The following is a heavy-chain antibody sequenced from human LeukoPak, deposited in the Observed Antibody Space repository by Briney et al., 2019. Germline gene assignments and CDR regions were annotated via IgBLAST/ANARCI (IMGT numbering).Heavy chain of an antibody. CDR1: GYTFTGYY. CDR3: ARDLGITTVRFDP. V-gene: IGHV1-2*02. D-gene: IGHD4-17*01. J-gene: IGHJ5*02. Sequence: VASVKVSCKASGYTFTGYYMHWERQAPGQGLEWMGWINPNSGGTNYAQKFQGRVTMTRDTSISTAYMELSSLRSEDTAVYYCARDLGITTVRFDPWGQGTLVTVSS. CDR2: INPNSGGT.